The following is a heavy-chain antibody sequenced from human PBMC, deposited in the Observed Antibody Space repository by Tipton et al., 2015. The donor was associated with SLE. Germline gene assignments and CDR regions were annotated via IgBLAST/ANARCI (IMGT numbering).Heavy chain of an antibody. CDR2: ISSSSSTI. CDR3: AREGICSGGSCFLYFDY. CDR1: GFTFSSYS. V-gene: IGHV3-48*02. Sequence: SLRLSYAASGFTFSSYSMNWVRQAPGKGLEWVSYISSSSSTIYYADSVKGRFTISRDNAKNSLYLQMNSLRDEDTAVYYCAREGICSGGSCFLYFDYWGQGTLVTVSS. J-gene: IGHJ4*02. D-gene: IGHD2-15*01.